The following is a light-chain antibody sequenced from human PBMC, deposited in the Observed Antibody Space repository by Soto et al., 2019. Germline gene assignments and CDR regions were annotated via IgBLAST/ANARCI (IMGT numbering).Light chain of an antibody. V-gene: IGKV1-5*03. J-gene: IGKJ1*01. Sequence: DIQMTQSPSTLSASVGYRVTITCGASQTISSWLAWYQQKPGKAPKLLIYKASTLKSGVPSRFSGSGSGTEFTLTISSLQPDDFATYYCQHYNSYSEEFGQGTKVDIK. CDR1: QTISSW. CDR2: KAS. CDR3: QHYNSYSEE.